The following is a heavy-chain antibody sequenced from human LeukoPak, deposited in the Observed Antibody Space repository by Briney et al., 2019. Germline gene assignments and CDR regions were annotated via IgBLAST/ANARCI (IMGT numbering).Heavy chain of an antibody. J-gene: IGHJ4*02. CDR3: AREGAIVGAIYFDH. D-gene: IGHD1-26*01. CDR2: INSDGSST. Sequence: GGSLRLSCAASGFTFSSYWMYWVRQAPGKGLVWVSRINSDGSSTSYADSVKGRFTISRDNAKNTLYLQMNSLRAEDTAVYYCAREGAIVGAIYFDHWGQGTLVTVSS. V-gene: IGHV3-74*01. CDR1: GFTFSSYW.